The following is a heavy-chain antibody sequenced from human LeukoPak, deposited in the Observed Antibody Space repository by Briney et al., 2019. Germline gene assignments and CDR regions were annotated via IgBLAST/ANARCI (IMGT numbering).Heavy chain of an antibody. D-gene: IGHD2-2*01. CDR3: ARESYCSSTSCYSDYYYYSMDV. J-gene: IGHJ6*02. CDR2: ISAYNGKT. Sequence: ASVKVSCKSSGYTFTSYGISWVRQAPGQGLEWMGWISAYNGKTNYSQKLQGRVTMTTDTSTSTACMELRSLRSDDTAVYYCARESYCSSTSCYSDYYYYSMDVWGQGTTVTVSS. V-gene: IGHV1-18*01. CDR1: GYTFTSYG.